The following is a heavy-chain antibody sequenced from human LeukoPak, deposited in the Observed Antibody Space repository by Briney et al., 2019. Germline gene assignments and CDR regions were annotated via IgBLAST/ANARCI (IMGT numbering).Heavy chain of an antibody. J-gene: IGHJ4*02. V-gene: IGHV4-34*01. CDR1: GGSFSDYW. CDR2: VNHSGRT. CDR3: AGGTPSDS. D-gene: IGHD6-13*01. Sequence: SETLSLTCAVYGGSFSDYWWTWIRQSPGKGLEWIGEVNHSGRTNYNPSLKSRVSISVDRSKKQFSLKLTSVTAADTALYLEAGGTPSDSWGQGTLVTVSS.